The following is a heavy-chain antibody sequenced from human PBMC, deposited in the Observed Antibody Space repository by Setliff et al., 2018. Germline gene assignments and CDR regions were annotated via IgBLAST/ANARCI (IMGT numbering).Heavy chain of an antibody. CDR2: IGHTGSI. CDR1: GGSFSGYY. D-gene: IGHD2-21*02. CDR3: ARDLGHGGDSDY. V-gene: IGHV4-34*01. J-gene: IGHJ4*02. Sequence: KPSETLSLTCAVYGGSFSGYYWSWIRQPPGKGLEWVGNIGHTGSINYNPSLKSRLTISRDTSKNQVSLKLNSVTATDTAVYYCARDLGHGGDSDYWGQGILVTVSS.